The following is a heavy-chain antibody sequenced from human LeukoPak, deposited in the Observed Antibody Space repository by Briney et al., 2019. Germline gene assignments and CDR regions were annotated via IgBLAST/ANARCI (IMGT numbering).Heavy chain of an antibody. CDR2: INPHSGAT. V-gene: IGHV1-2*02. D-gene: IGHD3-22*01. Sequence: ASVKVSCKTFGYTFIDYSIHWVRQAPGQGLEWMGWINPHSGATKYGQKFQGRVTMTRDTSISTAYMELTRLRSDDTAVYYCARGYYDSSAYYSADYWGQGTLVTVSS. CDR3: ARGYYDSSAYYSADY. J-gene: IGHJ4*02. CDR1: GYTFIDYS.